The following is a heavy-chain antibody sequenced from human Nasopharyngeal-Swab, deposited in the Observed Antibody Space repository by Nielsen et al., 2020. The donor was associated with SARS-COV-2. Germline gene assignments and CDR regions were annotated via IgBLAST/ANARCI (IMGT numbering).Heavy chain of an antibody. V-gene: IGHV4-61*01. J-gene: IGHJ6*02. D-gene: IGHD2-15*01. CDR3: GVVAATYYYYGMDV. CDR1: GGSFSSGSYY. CDR2: IYYSGST. Sequence: SETLSLTCTVSGGSFSSGSYYWSWIRQPPGKGLEWIGYIYYSGSTNYNPSLKSRVTISVDTSKNQFSLKLSSVTTADTAVYYCGVVAATYYYYGMDVWGQGTTVTVSS.